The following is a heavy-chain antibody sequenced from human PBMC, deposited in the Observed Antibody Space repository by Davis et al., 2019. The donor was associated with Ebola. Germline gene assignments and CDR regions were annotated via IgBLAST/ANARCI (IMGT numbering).Heavy chain of an antibody. D-gene: IGHD5-12*01. V-gene: IGHV1-69*05. CDR2: IIPIFGTA. CDR3: ARDRGYSGYDYGY. J-gene: IGHJ4*02. Sequence: SVKVSCKASGGTFSSYAISWVRQAPGQGLEWMGGIIPIFGTANYAQKFQGRVTMTRDTSISTAYMELSRLRSDDTAVYYCARDRGYSGYDYGYWGQGTLVTVSS. CDR1: GGTFSSYA.